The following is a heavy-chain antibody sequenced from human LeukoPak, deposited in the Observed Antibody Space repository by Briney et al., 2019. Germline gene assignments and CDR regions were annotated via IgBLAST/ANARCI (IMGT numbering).Heavy chain of an antibody. D-gene: IGHD1-26*01. CDR3: AREPPRKVGATTDFDY. V-gene: IGHV3-21*01. J-gene: IGHJ4*02. Sequence: PGGSLRLSCAASGFTVSSNYMSWVRQAPGKGLEWVTAISSSSSYIYYADSVKGRFTISRDNAKNSLYLQMNSLRAEDTAVYYCAREPPRKVGATTDFDYWGQGTLVTVSS. CDR2: ISSSSSYI. CDR1: GFTVSSNY.